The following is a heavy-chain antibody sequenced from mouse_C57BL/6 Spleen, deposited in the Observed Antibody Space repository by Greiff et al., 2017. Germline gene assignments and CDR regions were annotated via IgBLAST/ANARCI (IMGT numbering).Heavy chain of an antibody. V-gene: IGHV5-17*01. D-gene: IGHD2-2*01. J-gene: IGHJ1*03. Sequence: DVKLQESGGGLVKPGGSLKLSCAASGFTFSDYGMHWVRQAPEKGLEWVAYISSGSSTIYYADTVKGRFTISSDNAKNTLFLQMTSLRSEDTAMYSCARGGFYGYCWYFDVWGTGTTVTVSS. CDR1: GFTFSDYG. CDR3: ARGGFYGYCWYFDV. CDR2: ISSGSSTI.